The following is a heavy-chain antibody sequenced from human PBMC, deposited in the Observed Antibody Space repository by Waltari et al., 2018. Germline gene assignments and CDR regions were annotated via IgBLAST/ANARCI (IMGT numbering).Heavy chain of an antibody. D-gene: IGHD3-16*01. CDR3: ATVITILSGGVMSNWFDP. V-gene: IGHV1-24*01. CDR1: GYTLTELS. Sequence: QVQLVQSGAEVKKPGASVKVSCKVSGYTLTELSMHWVRQAPGKGLEWMGGFDPEDGETIYAQKFQGRVTMTEDTSTDTAYMELSSLRSEDTAVYYCATVITILSGGVMSNWFDPWGQGTLVTVSS. CDR2: FDPEDGET. J-gene: IGHJ5*02.